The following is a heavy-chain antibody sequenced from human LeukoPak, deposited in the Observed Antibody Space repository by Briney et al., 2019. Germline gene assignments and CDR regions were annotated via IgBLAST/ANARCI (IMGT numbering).Heavy chain of an antibody. CDR2: ISGSGGST. D-gene: IGHD2-15*01. J-gene: IGHJ4*02. V-gene: IGHV3-23*01. Sequence: KAGGSLRLSCAASGFTLSSYAMSWVRQAPGKGLEWVSGISGSGGSTDYADSVKGRFTISRDNSKNTLYLQMNSLRAEDSAVYYCAKPRDSGGSWGYDYWGQGTLVTVSS. CDR1: GFTLSSYA. CDR3: AKPRDSGGSWGYDY.